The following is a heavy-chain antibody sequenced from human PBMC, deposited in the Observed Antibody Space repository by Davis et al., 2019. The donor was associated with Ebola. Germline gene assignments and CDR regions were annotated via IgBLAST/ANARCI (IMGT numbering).Heavy chain of an antibody. CDR1: GFTFSTYA. V-gene: IGHV3-23*01. J-gene: IGHJ6*02. CDR2: ISGSGGST. D-gene: IGHD3-3*01. Sequence: GGSLRLSCAASGFTFSTYAMSWVRQAPGKGLEWVSAISGSGGSTYYADSVKGRFTISRDNAKNSLYLQMNSLRAEDTAVYYCARDNYDFWSGYYTANYYYYYGMDVWGQGTTVTVSS. CDR3: ARDNYDFWSGYYTANYYYYYGMDV.